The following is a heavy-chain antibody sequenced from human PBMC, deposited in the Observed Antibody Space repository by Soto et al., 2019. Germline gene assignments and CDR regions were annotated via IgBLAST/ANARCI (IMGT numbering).Heavy chain of an antibody. J-gene: IGHJ4*02. Sequence: SETLSLTCTVSGGSLSGSYCSWIRKSPGRSLEWIASISYTGSTTHNPSLKSRVTLSVDTSKNQFSLSLTSVTPADTAAYYCATGGGWLHNSYIRGLYFDYWGQGVLVTVSS. CDR1: GGSLSGSY. CDR2: ISYTGST. CDR3: ATGGGWLHNSYIRGLYFDY. V-gene: IGHV4-59*01. D-gene: IGHD3-3*02.